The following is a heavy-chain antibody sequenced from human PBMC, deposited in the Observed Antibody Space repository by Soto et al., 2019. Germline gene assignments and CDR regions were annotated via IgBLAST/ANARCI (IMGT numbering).Heavy chain of an antibody. CDR1: GGTFSSYT. J-gene: IGHJ4*02. D-gene: IGHD6-13*01. CDR2: IIPILGIA. CDR3: ATMGYSSSWYVDY. V-gene: IGHV1-69*02. Sequence: QVQLVQSGAEVKKPGSSVKVSCKASGGTFSSYTISWVRQAPGQGLEWMGRIIPILGIANYAQKFQGRVTITADKSTSTAYMELSSLRSEDTAVYYCATMGYSSSWYVDYRGQGTLVTVSS.